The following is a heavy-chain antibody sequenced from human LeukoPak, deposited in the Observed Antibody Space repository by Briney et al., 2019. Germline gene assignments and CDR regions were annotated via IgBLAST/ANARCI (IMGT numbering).Heavy chain of an antibody. CDR3: ASGSSGYDP. J-gene: IGHJ5*02. CDR2: LYTSGST. CDR1: GGSISSYY. V-gene: IGHV4-4*07. D-gene: IGHD5-12*01. Sequence: SSETLSLTCTVSGGSISSYYWSWIRQPAGKGLEWIGRLYTSGSTNYNPSLKSRVTMSIDTSKNQFPLKLSSVTAADTAVYFCASGSSGYDPWGQGTLVTVSS.